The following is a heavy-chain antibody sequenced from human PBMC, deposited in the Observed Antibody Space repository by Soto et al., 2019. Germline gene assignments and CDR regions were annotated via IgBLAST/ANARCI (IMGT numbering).Heavy chain of an antibody. CDR2: ISGSGGST. J-gene: IGHJ4*02. Sequence: PGGSLRLSCAASGFTFSSYAMSWVRQAPGKGLEWVSAISGSGGSTYYADSVKGRFTISRDNSKNTLYLQMNSLRAEDTAVYYCAKKRRGSYEYSSSNYFDYWGQGTLVTVSS. V-gene: IGHV3-23*01. CDR1: GFTFSSYA. D-gene: IGHD6-6*01. CDR3: AKKRRGSYEYSSSNYFDY.